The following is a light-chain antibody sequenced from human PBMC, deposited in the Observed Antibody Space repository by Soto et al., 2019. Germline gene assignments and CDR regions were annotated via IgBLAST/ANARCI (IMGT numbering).Light chain of an antibody. CDR1: ESVSTN. CDR2: GAS. J-gene: IGKJ1*01. V-gene: IGKV3-15*01. Sequence: EIVMTQSPATLSLSPGERATLSCRASESVSTNLAWYQQKAGQAPRLLIYGASTRATGIPARFSGSGSGTEFTLTISSLQSEDFAVYYCQQSSSSPTWTFGQGTKVEIK. CDR3: QQSSSSPTWT.